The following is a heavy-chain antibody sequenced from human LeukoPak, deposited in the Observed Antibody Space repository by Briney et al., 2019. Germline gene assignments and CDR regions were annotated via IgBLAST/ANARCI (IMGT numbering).Heavy chain of an antibody. V-gene: IGHV1-18*01. J-gene: IGHJ4*02. Sequence: GASVKVSCKASGYTFTSYGISWVRQAPGQGLEWMGWISAYNGNTNYAQKLQGRVTMTTDTSTSTAYMELRSLRSDDTAVYYCARYYDFWSGYRGGIDCWGQGTLVTVSS. CDR2: ISAYNGNT. D-gene: IGHD3-3*01. CDR1: GYTFTSYG. CDR3: ARYYDFWSGYRGGIDC.